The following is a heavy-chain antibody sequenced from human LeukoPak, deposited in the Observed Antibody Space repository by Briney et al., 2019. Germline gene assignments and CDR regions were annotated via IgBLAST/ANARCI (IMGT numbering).Heavy chain of an antibody. V-gene: IGHV4-34*01. J-gene: IGHJ4*02. Sequence: SETLSLTCAVHGGSFSGYYWSWIRQPPGKGLEWIGEINHSGSTNYNPSLKSRVTISVDTSKNQFSLKLNSVTAADTAVYYCARAPSGYSYGHNYWGQGTLVTVSS. CDR3: ARAPSGYSYGHNY. CDR2: INHSGST. D-gene: IGHD5-18*01. CDR1: GGSFSGYY.